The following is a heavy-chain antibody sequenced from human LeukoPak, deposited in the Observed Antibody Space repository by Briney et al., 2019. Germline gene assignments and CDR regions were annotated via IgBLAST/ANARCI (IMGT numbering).Heavy chain of an antibody. Sequence: PSETLSLTCTVSGGSISSYYWSWIRQPPGKGLEWIGYIYYSGSTNYNPSLKSRVTISVDTSKNQFSLKLSSVTAADTAVYYCARGEFSGSYGLYYYYMDVWGKGTTVTISS. J-gene: IGHJ6*03. CDR3: ARGEFSGSYGLYYYYMDV. D-gene: IGHD5-18*01. V-gene: IGHV4-59*01. CDR1: GGSISSYY. CDR2: IYYSGST.